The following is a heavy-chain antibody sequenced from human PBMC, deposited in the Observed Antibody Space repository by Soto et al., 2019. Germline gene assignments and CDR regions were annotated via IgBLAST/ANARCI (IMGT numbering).Heavy chain of an antibody. CDR1: GYTFSGHA. V-gene: IGHV1-3*01. J-gene: IGHJ5*02. D-gene: IGHD3-10*02. CDR3: GRDQSGTGYYVDWFDP. CDR2: INAVNSKT. Sequence: ASVKVSCKASGYTFSGHAIHWLRQAPGQRPEWLGWINAVNSKTYYSEKFEGRVTFTRDTVATTVNMELTSLTSEDTAFYYCGRDQSGTGYYVDWFDPWGQGTLVTVSS.